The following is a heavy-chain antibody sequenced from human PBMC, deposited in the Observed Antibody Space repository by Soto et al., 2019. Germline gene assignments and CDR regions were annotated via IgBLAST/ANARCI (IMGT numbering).Heavy chain of an antibody. V-gene: IGHV3-30*18. J-gene: IGHJ4*02. CDR1: GFTFSSYG. Sequence: QVQLVESGGGVVQPGRSLRLSCAASGFTFSSYGMHWVRQAPGKGLEWVEVISYDGSNKYYADSVKGRFTISRDNSKNTLYLQMNSLRAEDTAVYYCAKEMNDYIWGSYRYSYYFDYWGQGTLVTVSS. D-gene: IGHD3-16*02. CDR3: AKEMNDYIWGSYRYSYYFDY. CDR2: ISYDGSNK.